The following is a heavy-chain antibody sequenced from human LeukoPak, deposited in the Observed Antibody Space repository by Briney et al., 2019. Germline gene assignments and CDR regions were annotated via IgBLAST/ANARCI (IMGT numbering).Heavy chain of an antibody. CDR2: IIPIFGTA. CDR1: GYTFTSYG. J-gene: IGHJ6*03. Sequence: SVKASCKASGYTFTSYGISWVRQAPGQGLEWMGGIIPIFGTANYAQKFQGRVTITTDESTSTAYMELSSLRSEDTAVYYCARGAYSSSSDSGYSSYYYYYYMDVWGKGTTVTVSS. D-gene: IGHD6-6*01. CDR3: ARGAYSSSSDSGYSSYYYYYYMDV. V-gene: IGHV1-69*05.